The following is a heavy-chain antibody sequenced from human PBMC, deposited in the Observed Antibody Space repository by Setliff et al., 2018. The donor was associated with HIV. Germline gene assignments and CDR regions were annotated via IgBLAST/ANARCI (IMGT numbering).Heavy chain of an antibody. J-gene: IGHJ6*02. D-gene: IGHD4-4*01. V-gene: IGHV1-46*01. CDR1: GYTFTSKH. CDR2: INPSGDVI. Sequence: ASVKVSCKASGYTFTSKHINWVRQATGQGLEWMGIINPSGDVIRYAQKFQGRVTITRDTSASTAYMELSSLRSEDTAVYYCARATYSNYAGMDVWGQGTTVTVSS. CDR3: ARATYSNYAGMDV.